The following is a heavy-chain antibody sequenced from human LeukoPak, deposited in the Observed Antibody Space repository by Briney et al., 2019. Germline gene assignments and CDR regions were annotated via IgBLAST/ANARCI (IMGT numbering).Heavy chain of an antibody. J-gene: IGHJ4*02. CDR1: GGSISRSSYY. Sequence: SETLSLTCIVSGGSISRSSYYWGWIRHPPGKGLEWIGSIYYSGNTYYNPSPKSRVTISVDRSKNQFSLKLSSVTAADTAVYYCARHENRNDGFDYWGQGTLVTVSS. CDR3: ARHENRNDGFDY. CDR2: IYYSGNT. D-gene: IGHD1-1*01. V-gene: IGHV4-39*01.